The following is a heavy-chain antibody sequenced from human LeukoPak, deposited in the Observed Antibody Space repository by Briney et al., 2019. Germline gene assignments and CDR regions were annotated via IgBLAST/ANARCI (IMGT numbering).Heavy chain of an antibody. CDR2: ISGSGDST. Sequence: PGGSLRLSCAASGFIFNTYAMSWVRQAPGKGLEWVSAISGSGDSTYYADSVKGRFTISRDNSKNTLYLQMNSLRAEDTAVYYCVKVDATMATEPNFDYWGQGTLVTVSS. V-gene: IGHV3-23*01. D-gene: IGHD5-18*01. J-gene: IGHJ4*02. CDR1: GFIFNTYA. CDR3: VKVDATMATEPNFDY.